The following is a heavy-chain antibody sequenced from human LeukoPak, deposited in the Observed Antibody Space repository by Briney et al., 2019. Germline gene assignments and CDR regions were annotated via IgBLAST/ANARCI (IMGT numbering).Heavy chain of an antibody. CDR3: ASLSYSSSAPGGY. D-gene: IGHD6-6*01. J-gene: IGHJ4*02. CDR1: GGSISSGGYY. CDR2: IYYSGST. V-gene: IGHV4-31*03. Sequence: PSETLSLTCTVSGGSISSGGYYRSWIRQHPGKGLEWIGYIYYSGSTYYNPSLKSRVTISVDTSKNQFSLKLSSVTAADTAVYYCASLSYSSSAPGGYWGQGTLVTVSS.